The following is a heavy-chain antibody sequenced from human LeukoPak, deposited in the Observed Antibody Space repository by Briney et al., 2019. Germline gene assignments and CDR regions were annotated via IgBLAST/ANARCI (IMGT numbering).Heavy chain of an antibody. CDR2: IYYSGCT. J-gene: IGHJ4*02. CDR3: ASIEVAATNFDC. Sequence: PSETLSLTCTVSGVSISSSSYYWGWLGQPPGKGLEWIGSIYYSGCTYYNLSLKRRVTISVDTPKNQFSLKLTAVTAADTALYYCASIEVAATNFDCWGRRTQVTDS. D-gene: IGHD6-19*01. CDR1: GVSISSSSYY. V-gene: IGHV4-39*01.